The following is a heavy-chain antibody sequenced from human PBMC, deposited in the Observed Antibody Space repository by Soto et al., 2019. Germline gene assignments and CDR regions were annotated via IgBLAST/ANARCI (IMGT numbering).Heavy chain of an antibody. CDR2: IYYSGGT. V-gene: IGHV4-61*01. Sequence: SETLSLTCTVSGGSVGSGYYYWSWIRQPPGKGLEWIGHIYYSGGTNYDPSLKSRVTMSVDTSKNQFSLKLRSMTAADTAVYYCARDNGYFDYWGQGALVTVSS. CDR1: GGSVGSGYYY. D-gene: IGHD2-8*01. CDR3: ARDNGYFDY. J-gene: IGHJ4*02.